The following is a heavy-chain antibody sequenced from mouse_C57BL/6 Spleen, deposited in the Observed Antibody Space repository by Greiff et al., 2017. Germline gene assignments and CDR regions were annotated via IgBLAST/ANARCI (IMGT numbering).Heavy chain of an antibody. CDR2: IYPGSGNT. Sequence: QVQLKESGPELVKPGASVKISCKASGYSFTSYYIHWVKQRPGQGLEWIGWIYPGSGNTKYNEKFKGKATLTADTSSSTAYMQLSSLTSEDSAVYYCARGASSGFAYWGQGTLVTVSA. CDR1: GYSFTSYY. CDR3: ARGASSGFAY. D-gene: IGHD3-2*02. J-gene: IGHJ3*01. V-gene: IGHV1-66*01.